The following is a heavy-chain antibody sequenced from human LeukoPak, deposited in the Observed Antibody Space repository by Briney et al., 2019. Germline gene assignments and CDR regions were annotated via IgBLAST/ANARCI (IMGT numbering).Heavy chain of an antibody. CDR1: GFTFSSYE. Sequence: GGSLRLSCAASGFTFSSYEMNWVRQAPGKGLEWVSYISSSGSTIYYADSVKGRFTISRDNAKNSLYLQMNSLRAEDTAVYYCARDSALWFGELFGRFDPWGQGTLVTVSS. D-gene: IGHD3-10*01. J-gene: IGHJ5*02. CDR2: ISSSGSTI. V-gene: IGHV3-48*03. CDR3: ARDSALWFGELFGRFDP.